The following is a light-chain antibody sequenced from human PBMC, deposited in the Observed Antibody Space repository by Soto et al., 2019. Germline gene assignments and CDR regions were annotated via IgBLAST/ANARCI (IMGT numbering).Light chain of an antibody. CDR3: QQYYGYSRT. CDR2: KAS. J-gene: IGKJ1*01. CDR1: QSISSW. V-gene: IGKV1-5*03. Sequence: DIQMTQSPSTLSASVRDRVTITCRASQSISSWLAWYQQKPGKAPKLLIYKASSLESGVASRFSGSGSGTEFTLTISSLQPDDFATYYCQQYYGYSRTFGQGTKVEIK.